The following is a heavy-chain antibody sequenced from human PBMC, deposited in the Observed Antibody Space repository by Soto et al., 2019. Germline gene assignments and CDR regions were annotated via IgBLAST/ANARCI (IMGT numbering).Heavy chain of an antibody. CDR1: GFTFSSYW. Sequence: GGSLRLSCAASGFTFSSYWMSWVRQAPGKGLEWVANIKQDGSEKYYVDSVKGRFTISRDNAKNSLYLQMNSLRAEDTAVYYCARRGYYYDSSGYYGLGFFDYWGQGTLVTVSS. D-gene: IGHD3-22*01. V-gene: IGHV3-7*05. CDR3: ARRGYYYDSSGYYGLGFFDY. J-gene: IGHJ4*02. CDR2: IKQDGSEK.